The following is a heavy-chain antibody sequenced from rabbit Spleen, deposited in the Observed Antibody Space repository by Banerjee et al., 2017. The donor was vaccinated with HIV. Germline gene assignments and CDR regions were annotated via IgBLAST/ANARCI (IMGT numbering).Heavy chain of an antibody. V-gene: IGHV1S45*01. CDR2: IDGGKSGST. D-gene: IGHD4-2*01. CDR3: ARDSAGREDFNL. CDR1: GLDFSSSYW. Sequence: QEQLEESGGDLVKPGASLTLTCKASGLDFSSSYWICWVRQAPGKGLEWIACIDGGKSGSTYYASWAKGRFTISKTSSTTVTLQMTSLTAADTATYFCARDSAGREDFNLWGPGTLVTVS. J-gene: IGHJ4*01.